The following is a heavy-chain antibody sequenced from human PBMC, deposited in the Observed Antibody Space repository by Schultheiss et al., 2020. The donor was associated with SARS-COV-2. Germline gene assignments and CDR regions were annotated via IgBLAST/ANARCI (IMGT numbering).Heavy chain of an antibody. V-gene: IGHV3-30*18. CDR2: ISYDGLNQ. CDR3: AKAWNRLSHPYYFDY. CDR1: SFTFSDCC. D-gene: IGHD1/OR15-1a*01. Sequence: GGSLRLSCAASSFTFSDCCMSWVRQAPGKGLEWVAVISYDGLNQYYVDSVKGRFTISRDNSEKTLYLQINSLRADDTAVYYCAKAWNRLSHPYYFDYWGQGTLVTVSS. J-gene: IGHJ4*02.